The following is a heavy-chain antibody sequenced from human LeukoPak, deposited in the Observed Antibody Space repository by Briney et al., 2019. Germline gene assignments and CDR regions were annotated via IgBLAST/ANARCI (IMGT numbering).Heavy chain of an antibody. CDR1: GGSFSRYY. D-gene: IGHD2-21*02. CDR2: IFRDLNT. V-gene: IGHV4-34*12. Sequence: SETLSLTCAVYGGSFSRYYWSWIRQSPGRGLEWIVTIFRDLNTFYNPSLKSRVATSLDASKNQFVLKLRSVTAADTALYYCAKAPYLTAPFDYWGQGILVTVSS. J-gene: IGHJ4*02. CDR3: AKAPYLTAPFDY.